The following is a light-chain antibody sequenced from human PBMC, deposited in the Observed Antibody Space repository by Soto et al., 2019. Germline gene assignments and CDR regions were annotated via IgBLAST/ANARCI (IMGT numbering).Light chain of an antibody. V-gene: IGKV3-20*01. CDR1: QSVSSSY. Sequence: EIVLTQSPGTLSLSPGERATLSCRASQSVSSSYLAWYQQKPGQAPRLLIYGASSRATSIPDRFSGSGSGTDFTLTISRLEPEDFAVYYCQQYGSSTGLTFGGGTKVEIK. CDR3: QQYGSSTGLT. CDR2: GAS. J-gene: IGKJ4*01.